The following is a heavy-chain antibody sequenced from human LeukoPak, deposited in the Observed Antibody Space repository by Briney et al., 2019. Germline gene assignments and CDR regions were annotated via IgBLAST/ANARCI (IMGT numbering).Heavy chain of an antibody. J-gene: IGHJ3*02. CDR3: ARTYYYGSGSYGDAFDI. CDR1: GYTFTSYY. CDR2: INPSGGST. V-gene: IGHV1-46*01. Sequence: ASVKVSCKASGYTFTSYYMHWVRQAPGQGLEWMGIINPSGGSTSYAQKFQGRVTMTRDTSTSTVYMELSSLRSEDTAVYYCARTYYYGSGSYGDAFDIWGQGTMVTVSS. D-gene: IGHD3-10*01.